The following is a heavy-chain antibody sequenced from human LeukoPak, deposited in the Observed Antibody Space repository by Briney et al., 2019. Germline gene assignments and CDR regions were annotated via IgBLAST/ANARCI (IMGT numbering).Heavy chain of an antibody. Sequence: GGSLRLSCAASAFTFSSYGMHWVRQAPGKGLEWVAVIWYGGSNKYYADPVKGRFIISRDNSKHTPSLQMKRLRGEDTGVYYCAKECQGGNYSNGVFDYGGQGTLVSVSS. CDR2: IWYGGSNK. D-gene: IGHD4-11*01. CDR1: AFTFSSYG. J-gene: IGHJ4*02. V-gene: IGHV3-30*02. CDR3: AKECQGGNYSNGVFDY.